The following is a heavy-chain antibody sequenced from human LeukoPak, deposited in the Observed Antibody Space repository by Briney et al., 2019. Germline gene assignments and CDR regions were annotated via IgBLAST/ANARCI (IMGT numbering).Heavy chain of an antibody. D-gene: IGHD6-19*01. V-gene: IGHV3-9*01. CDR2: ISWNSGSI. CDR3: AKGDGSGWYNAFDI. J-gene: IGHJ3*02. Sequence: GGSLRLSCAASGFTFDDYAMHWVRQAPGKGLEWVSGISWNSGSIGYADSVKGRFTISRDNAKNSLYLQMNSLRAEDTALYYCAKGDGSGWYNAFDIWGQGTMVTVSS. CDR1: GFTFDDYA.